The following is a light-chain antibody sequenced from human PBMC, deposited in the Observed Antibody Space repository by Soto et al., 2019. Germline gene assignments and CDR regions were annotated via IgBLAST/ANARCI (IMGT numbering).Light chain of an antibody. V-gene: IGLV2-14*01. CDR3: LSYSIRGTPLYI. CDR1: SRDVGAHNS. J-gene: IGLJ1*01. CDR2: DVT. Sequence: QSALTQPASVSGSPGQSIAISCTGTSRDVGAHNSVSWYQQHPGKVPKLLIYDVTKRPSGVSPRFSGSKSGNTASLTISGLHDEDEADYYCLSYSIRGTPLYIFGTGTKVTVL.